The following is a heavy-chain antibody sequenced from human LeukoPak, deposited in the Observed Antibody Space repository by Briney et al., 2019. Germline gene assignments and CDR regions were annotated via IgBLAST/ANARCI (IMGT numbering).Heavy chain of an antibody. D-gene: IGHD6-6*01. CDR1: GYTFTSYY. J-gene: IGHJ5*02. CDR3: ARESSSPGWFDP. V-gene: IGHV1-46*01. CDR2: INPSGGST. Sequence: ASVKVSCKASGYTFTSYYMHWVRQAPGQGLEWMGIINPSGGSTSYAQKFQGRVTMTRDMSTSTVYMELSSLRSEDTAVYYCARESSSPGWFDPWGQGTLVTVSS.